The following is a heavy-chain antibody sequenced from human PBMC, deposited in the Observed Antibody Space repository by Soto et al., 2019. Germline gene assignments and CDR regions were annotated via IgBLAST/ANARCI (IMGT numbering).Heavy chain of an antibody. D-gene: IGHD3-3*01. J-gene: IGHJ6*02. CDR3: AREQPPSYDFWSGYYTGWPLFDYYYYGMDV. CDR1: GFTFSSYA. Sequence: PGGSLRLSCAASGFTFSSYAMHWARQAPGKGLEWVAVISYDGSNKYYADSVKGRFTISRDNSKNTLYLQMNSLRAEDTAVYYCAREQPPSYDFWSGYYTGWPLFDYYYYGMDVWGQGTTVTVSS. CDR2: ISYDGSNK. V-gene: IGHV3-30-3*01.